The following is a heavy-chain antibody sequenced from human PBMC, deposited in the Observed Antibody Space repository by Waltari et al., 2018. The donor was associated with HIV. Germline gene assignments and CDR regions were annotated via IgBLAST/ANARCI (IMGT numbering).Heavy chain of an antibody. CDR2: ISGSGGST. CDR1: GFTFGSYA. V-gene: IGHV3-23*01. D-gene: IGHD1-7*01. Sequence: EVQLLESGGGLVQPGGSLSLSCSACGFTFGSYAMSWVCQAPGKGVEWVSAISGSGGSTYYADSVKGRFTISRDNSKNTLYLQMNSLRAEDTAVYYCAKGIIKTGTPDYWGQGTLVTVSS. CDR3: AKGIIKTGTPDY. J-gene: IGHJ4*02.